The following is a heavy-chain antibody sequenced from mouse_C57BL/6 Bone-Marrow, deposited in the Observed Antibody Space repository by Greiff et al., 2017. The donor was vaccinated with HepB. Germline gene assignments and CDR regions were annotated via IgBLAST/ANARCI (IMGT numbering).Heavy chain of an antibody. CDR3: ARSPPYYYGSSYDDY. D-gene: IGHD1-1*01. CDR1: GYTFTSYW. Sequence: QVQLQQPGAELVKPGASVKMSCKASGYTFTSYWITWMKQRPGQGLEWIGDIYPGSGSTNYNEKFKSKATLTVDTSSSTAYMQLSSLTSEDSAVYYCARSPPYYYGSSYDDYWGQGTTLTVSS. CDR2: IYPGSGST. V-gene: IGHV1-55*01. J-gene: IGHJ2*01.